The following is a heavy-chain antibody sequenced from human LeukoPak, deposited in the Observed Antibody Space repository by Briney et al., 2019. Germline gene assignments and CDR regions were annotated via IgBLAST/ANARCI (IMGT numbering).Heavy chain of an antibody. CDR1: GFTVSSNY. J-gene: IGHJ4*02. CDR3: ARDPGLEGYFDY. CDR2: IYSGGST. D-gene: IGHD5-24*01. Sequence: GGSLRISCAASGFTVSSNYMSWVRQAPGKGLEWVSVIYSGGSTYYADSVKGRFTISRDNSKNTLYLQMNSLRAEDTAVYYCARDPGLEGYFDYWGQGTLVTVSS. V-gene: IGHV3-53*01.